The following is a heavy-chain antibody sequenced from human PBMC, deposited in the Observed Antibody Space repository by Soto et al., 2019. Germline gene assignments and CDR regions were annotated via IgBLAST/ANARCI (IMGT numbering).Heavy chain of an antibody. D-gene: IGHD6-19*01. V-gene: IGHV1-69*06. J-gene: IGHJ3*02. Sequence: QVQLVQSGAEMREPGSSVKVSCKASGGTFSSSAINWLRQAPGQGPEWMGGIIPTFGTANYIEKFRGRVTITADTSTSTAYMEVSSLTSEDTAMYFCARSETAGHRGFDIWDQGTMVTVSS. CDR2: IIPTFGTA. CDR3: ARSETAGHRGFDI. CDR1: GGTFSSSA.